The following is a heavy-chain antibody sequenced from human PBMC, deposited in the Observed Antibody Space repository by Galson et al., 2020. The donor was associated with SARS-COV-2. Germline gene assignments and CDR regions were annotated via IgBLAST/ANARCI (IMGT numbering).Heavy chain of an antibody. CDR1: GFTFDDYA. V-gene: IGHV3-9*01. CDR2: ISWNSGSI. CDR3: AKDKYMATIGPFDY. Sequence: GGSLRLSCAASGFTFDDYAMHWVRQAPGKGLEWVSGISWNSGSIGYADSVKGRFTISRDNAKNSLYLQMNSLRAEDTALYYCAKDKYMATIGPFDYWGQGTLVTVSS. J-gene: IGHJ4*02. D-gene: IGHD5-12*01.